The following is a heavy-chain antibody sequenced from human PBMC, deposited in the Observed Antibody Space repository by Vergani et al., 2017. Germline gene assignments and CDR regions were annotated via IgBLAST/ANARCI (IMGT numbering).Heavy chain of an antibody. CDR3: AKDRTGYYYMDV. CDR1: GFTFSSYE. Sequence: EVQLVESGGGLVQPGGSLRLSCAASGFTFSSYEMNWVRQAPGKGLEWVSGISWNSGSIGYADSVKGRFTISRDNAKNSLYLQMNSLRAEDTALYYCAKDRTGYYYMDVWGKGTTVTVSS. V-gene: IGHV3-9*01. J-gene: IGHJ6*03. D-gene: IGHD3/OR15-3a*01. CDR2: ISWNSGSI.